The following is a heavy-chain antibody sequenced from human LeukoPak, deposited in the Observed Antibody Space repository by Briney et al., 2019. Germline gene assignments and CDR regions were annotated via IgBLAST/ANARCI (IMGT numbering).Heavy chain of an antibody. CDR1: GFTFSRYW. CDR3: AGLPAYYYDTSGFYFDY. J-gene: IGHJ4*02. Sequence: PGGSLRLSCVASGFTFSRYWMHWVRQAPGKGLVWVSRINSDGRSTNYADSVKGRFTISRDNSKNTLYLQMNSLRAEDTAVYYCAGLPAYYYDTSGFYFDYWGQGTLVTVSS. D-gene: IGHD3-22*01. V-gene: IGHV3-74*01. CDR2: INSDGRST.